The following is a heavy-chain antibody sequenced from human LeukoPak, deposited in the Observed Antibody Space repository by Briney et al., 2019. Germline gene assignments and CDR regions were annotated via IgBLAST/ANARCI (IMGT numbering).Heavy chain of an antibody. CDR3: ARDAPEWYSSSPTLFDY. J-gene: IGHJ4*02. V-gene: IGHV1-18*01. CDR2: ISAYNGNT. CDR1: GYTFTSYG. D-gene: IGHD6-6*01. Sequence: ASVKVSCKASGYTFTSYGISWVRQAPGQGLEWMGWISAYNGNTNYAQKLQGRVTMTTDTSTSTAYMELRSLRSDDTAVYYCARDAPEWYSSSPTLFDYWGQGTLVTVSS.